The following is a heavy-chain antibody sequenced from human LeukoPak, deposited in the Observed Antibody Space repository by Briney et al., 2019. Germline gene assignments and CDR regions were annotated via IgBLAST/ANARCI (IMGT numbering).Heavy chain of an antibody. CDR3: AREGIINDFWSGRNTDYYYYGMDV. CDR2: INTNTGNP. V-gene: IGHV7-4-1*02. D-gene: IGHD3-3*01. J-gene: IGHJ6*02. Sequence: GASVTVSFTASGYTFTSYAMNWVRQAPGQGLEWMGWINTNTGNPTYAQGFTGRFVFSLDTSVSTAYLQISSLKAEDTAVYYCAREGIINDFWSGRNTDYYYYGMDVWGQGTTVTVSS. CDR1: GYTFTSYA.